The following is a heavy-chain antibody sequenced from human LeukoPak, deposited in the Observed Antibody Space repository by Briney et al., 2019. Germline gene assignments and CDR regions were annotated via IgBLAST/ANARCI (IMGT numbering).Heavy chain of an antibody. CDR2: INPNSGGT. J-gene: IGHJ4*02. Sequence: ASVKVSCKASGYTFTGYYMHWVRQDPGQGLEWMGRINPNSGGTNYAQKFQGRVTMTRDTSISTAYMELSRLRSDDTAVYYCARDGPYYGDHDYWGQGTLVTVSS. D-gene: IGHD4-17*01. CDR3: ARDGPYYGDHDY. CDR1: GYTFTGYY. V-gene: IGHV1-2*06.